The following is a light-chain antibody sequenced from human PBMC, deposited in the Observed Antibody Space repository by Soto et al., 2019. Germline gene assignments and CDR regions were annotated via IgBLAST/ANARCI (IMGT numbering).Light chain of an antibody. Sequence: EIVFPQSPAKRSLSPGERATRSCRASQSVNSYLAWYQQKPGQAPRLLIYDASNRATGIPARFSGSGSGTDFTLTISSLEPEDFAVYYCQQRSKWPKTFGQGTKVDIK. V-gene: IGKV3-11*01. CDR2: DAS. J-gene: IGKJ1*01. CDR1: QSVNSY. CDR3: QQRSKWPKT.